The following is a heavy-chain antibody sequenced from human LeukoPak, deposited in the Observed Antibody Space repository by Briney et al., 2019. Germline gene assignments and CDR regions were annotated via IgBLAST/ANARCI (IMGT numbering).Heavy chain of an antibody. Sequence: PGGSLRLSCAASGFTFSSYAMSWVRQAPGKGLEWVSAISGSGGSTYYADSVKGRFTISRDNSKNTLYLQMNSLRAEDTAVYYCAKSGGIAVAGRAFDYWGQGTLVTVSS. CDR2: ISGSGGST. CDR3: AKSGGIAVAGRAFDY. CDR1: GFTFSSYA. J-gene: IGHJ4*02. V-gene: IGHV3-23*01. D-gene: IGHD6-19*01.